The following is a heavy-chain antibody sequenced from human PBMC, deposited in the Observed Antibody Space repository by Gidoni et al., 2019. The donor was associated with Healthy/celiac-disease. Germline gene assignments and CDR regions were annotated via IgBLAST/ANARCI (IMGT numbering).Heavy chain of an antibody. D-gene: IGHD1-1*01. Sequence: QVQLVQSGAEVKKPGSSVKVSCKASGGTFSSYAISWVRQAPGQGLEWMGGIIPILGTANYAQKFQGRVTITADESTSTAYMELSSLRSEDTAVYYCARALERPTPYYYYGMDVWGQGTTVTVSS. J-gene: IGHJ6*02. CDR1: GGTFSSYA. CDR3: ARALERPTPYYYYGMDV. V-gene: IGHV1-69*01. CDR2: IIPILGTA.